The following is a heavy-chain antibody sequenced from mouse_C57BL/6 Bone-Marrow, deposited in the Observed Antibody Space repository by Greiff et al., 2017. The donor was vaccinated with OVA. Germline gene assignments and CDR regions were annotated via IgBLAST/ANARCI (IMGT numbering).Heavy chain of an antibody. J-gene: IGHJ1*03. CDR1: GFSLTSYG. CDR2: IWSGGST. D-gene: IGHD1-1*01. V-gene: IGHV2-4*01. Sequence: QVQLKQSGPGLVQPSQSLSITCTVSGFSLTSYGVHWVRQPPGKGLEWLGVIWSGGSTDSNAAFISRLSISQENSKSHVFFKMNSLQADDTAICYCAKTGFITTVVATLDWYFDVWGTGTTVTVSS. CDR3: AKTGFITTVVATLDWYFDV.